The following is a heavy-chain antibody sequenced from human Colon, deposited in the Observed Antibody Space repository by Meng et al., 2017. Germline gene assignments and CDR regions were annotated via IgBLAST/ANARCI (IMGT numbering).Heavy chain of an antibody. V-gene: IGHV1-69*09. CDR1: GGTFSLFT. CDR3: ARDIYDSSGYSYFDF. CDR2: LIPIVGT. Sequence: QGEWVQCGGEGVKPGSPFKVSCKASGGTFSLFTFSWVRQAPGQGLEWMGRLIPIVGTKYAQKFQDRVTITADKSTSTAYMELSSLRSDDTAVYYCARDIYDSSGYSYFDFWGQGTLVTVSS. J-gene: IGHJ4*02. D-gene: IGHD3-22*01.